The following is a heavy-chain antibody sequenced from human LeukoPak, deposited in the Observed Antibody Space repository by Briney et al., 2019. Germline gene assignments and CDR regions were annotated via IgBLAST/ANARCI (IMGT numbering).Heavy chain of an antibody. CDR1: GYTFTGYY. CDR2: INPNSGGT. CDR3: ARDRRYQLLSYYYYYYYMDV. D-gene: IGHD2-2*01. V-gene: IGHV1-2*02. J-gene: IGHJ6*03. Sequence: ASVKVSCKASGYTFTGYYMHWVRQAPGQGLEWMGWINPNSGGTNYAQKFQGRVTMTRDTSISTAYMELSRLRSDDTAVYYCARDRRYQLLSYYYYYYYMDVWGKGTTVTVSS.